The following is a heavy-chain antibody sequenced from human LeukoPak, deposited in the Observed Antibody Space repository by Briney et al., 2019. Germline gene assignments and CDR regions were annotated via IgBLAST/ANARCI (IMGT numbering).Heavy chain of an antibody. V-gene: IGHV3-23*01. J-gene: IGHJ4*02. CDR1: GFTFSNYA. Sequence: GGSLRLSCAASGFTFSNYAMNWVRQAPGKGLEWVSVISGSGGSTYYADSVKGRFTISRDNSKNTLYLQMNSLRAEDTAVYYCARVVVMKKDYFDYWGQGTLVTVSS. CDR2: ISGSGGST. CDR3: ARVVVMKKDYFDY. D-gene: IGHD3-22*01.